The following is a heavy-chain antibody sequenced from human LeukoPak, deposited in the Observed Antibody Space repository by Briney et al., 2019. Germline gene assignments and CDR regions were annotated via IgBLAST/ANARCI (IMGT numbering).Heavy chain of an antibody. Sequence: SETLSLTCTVSGGSISTYYWSWIRRPPGKGLEWIGYIYYSGSTNYNPSLKSRVTMSVDTSKNHFSLKLSSVTAADTAVYYCARDAVAGRVYYYDYWGQGILVTVSS. V-gene: IGHV4-59*01. J-gene: IGHJ4*02. D-gene: IGHD6-19*01. CDR3: ARDAVAGRVYYYDY. CDR2: IYYSGST. CDR1: GGSISTYY.